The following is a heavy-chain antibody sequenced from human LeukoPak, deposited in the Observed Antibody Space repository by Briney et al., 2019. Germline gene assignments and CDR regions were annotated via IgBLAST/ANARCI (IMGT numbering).Heavy chain of an antibody. CDR1: GFTFDDYA. CDR3: AKNYYYDSSGYPQMAFDI. CDR2: ISWNSGSI. D-gene: IGHD3-22*01. J-gene: IGHJ3*02. V-gene: IGHV3-9*01. Sequence: GGSLRLSCAASGFTFDDYAMHWVRQAPGKGLEWVSGISWNSGSIGYADSVKGRFTISRDNAKNSLYLQMNSLRAEDTALYYCAKNYYYDSSGYPQMAFDIWGQGTTVTVSS.